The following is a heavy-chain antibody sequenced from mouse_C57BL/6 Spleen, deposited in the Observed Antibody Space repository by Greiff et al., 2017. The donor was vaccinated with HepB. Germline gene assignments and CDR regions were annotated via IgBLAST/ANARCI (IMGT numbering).Heavy chain of an antibody. J-gene: IGHJ1*03. Sequence: EVQLQQSGGGLVQPGGSLKLSCAASGFTFSDYGMAWVRQAPRKGPEWVAFISNLAYSIYYADTVTGRFTISRENAKNTLYLEMSSLRSEDTAMYYCARLSQLDWYFDVWGTGTTVTVSS. D-gene: IGHD4-1*02. CDR1: GFTFSDYG. V-gene: IGHV5-15*01. CDR2: ISNLAYSI. CDR3: ARLSQLDWYFDV.